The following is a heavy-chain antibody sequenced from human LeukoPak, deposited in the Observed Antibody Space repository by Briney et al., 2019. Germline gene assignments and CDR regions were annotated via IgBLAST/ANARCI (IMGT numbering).Heavy chain of an antibody. Sequence: GASVKVSCKASGYTFTSHDINWVRQAAGQGLEWMGWMNPNSGNTGYAQKFQGRVTITRNTSISTAYMELSSLRSEDTAVYYCARGVGIRRPDYYYYYMDVWGKGTTVTVSS. D-gene: IGHD5-18*01. CDR3: ARGVGIRRPDYYYYYMDV. CDR2: MNPNSGNT. V-gene: IGHV1-8*01. J-gene: IGHJ6*03. CDR1: GYTFTSHD.